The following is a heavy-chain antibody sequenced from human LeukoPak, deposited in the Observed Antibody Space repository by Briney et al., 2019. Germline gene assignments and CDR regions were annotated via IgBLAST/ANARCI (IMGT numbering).Heavy chain of an antibody. V-gene: IGHV3-23*01. CDR3: AKATNFYDSSGYYY. CDR2: ISGSGATA. Sequence: PGGSLRLSCAASGFTFSSYAMNWVRQAPGKGLEWVSAISGSGATAYYADSVKGRFTISRDNSKNTLYLQMNSLRAEDTAVYYCAKATNFYDSSGYYYWGQGTLVAVSS. D-gene: IGHD3-22*01. CDR1: GFTFSSYA. J-gene: IGHJ4*02.